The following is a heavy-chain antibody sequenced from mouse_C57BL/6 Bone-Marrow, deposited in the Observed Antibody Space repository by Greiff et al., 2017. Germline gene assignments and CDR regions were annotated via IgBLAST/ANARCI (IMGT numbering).Heavy chain of an antibody. CDR3: ARWGLYFDY. D-gene: IGHD3-3*01. J-gene: IGHJ2*01. Sequence: QVQLQQPGAELVKPGASVKLSCKASGYTFTSYWMQWVKQRPGQGLEWIGEIDPSDSYTNYNQKFKGKATLTVDKSSSTAYMQLSSLTSEDSAVYYCARWGLYFDYWGQGTTLTVPS. CDR2: IDPSDSYT. V-gene: IGHV1-50*01. CDR1: GYTFTSYW.